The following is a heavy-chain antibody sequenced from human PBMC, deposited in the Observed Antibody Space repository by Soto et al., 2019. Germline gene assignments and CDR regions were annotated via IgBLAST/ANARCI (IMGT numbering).Heavy chain of an antibody. D-gene: IGHD4-4*01. Sequence: GASVKVSFKASGYTFTSYAMHWLRQAPGQRLEWMGWINAGNGNTKYSQKFQGRVTITRDTSASTAYMELSSLRSEDTAVYYCARRPTVTAGAYYYYYGMDVWGQGTTVTVSS. J-gene: IGHJ6*02. CDR2: INAGNGNT. CDR3: ARRPTVTAGAYYYYYGMDV. V-gene: IGHV1-3*01. CDR1: GYTFTSYA.